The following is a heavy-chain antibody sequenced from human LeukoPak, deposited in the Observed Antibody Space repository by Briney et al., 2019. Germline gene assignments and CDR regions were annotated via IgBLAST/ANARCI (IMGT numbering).Heavy chain of an antibody. CDR2: IWSDGSNK. CDR1: GFIFSSYG. D-gene: IGHD3-3*01. V-gene: IGHV3-33*01. J-gene: IGHJ4*02. CDR3: AARITIFGVSALSSALDY. Sequence: PGGSLRLSCAASGFIFSSYGMHWVRQAPGKGLEWVAVIWSDGSNKYYGDSVKGRFTISRDNAKNTLYLQMDGLRAEDTAVYYCAARITIFGVSALSSALDYWGQGTLVTVSS.